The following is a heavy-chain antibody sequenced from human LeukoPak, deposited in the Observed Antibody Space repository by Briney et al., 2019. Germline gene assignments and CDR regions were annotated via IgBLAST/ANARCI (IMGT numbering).Heavy chain of an antibody. V-gene: IGHV4-30-2*01. CDR2: IYHSGST. D-gene: IGHD3-3*01. J-gene: IGHJ3*02. CDR3: ARRFRSDAFDI. Sequence: SETLSLTCAVSGGSISSGGYSWSWIRQPPGKGLEWTGYIYHSGSTYYNPSLKSRVTISVDRSKNQFSLKLSSVTAADTAVYYCARRFRSDAFDIWGQGTMVTVSS. CDR1: GGSISSGGYS.